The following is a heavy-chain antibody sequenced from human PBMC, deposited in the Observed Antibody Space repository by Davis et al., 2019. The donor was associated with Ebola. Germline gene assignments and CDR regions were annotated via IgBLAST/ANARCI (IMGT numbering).Heavy chain of an antibody. J-gene: IGHJ3*02. CDR1: GGSISSSSYY. Sequence: MPSETLSLTCTVSGGSISSSSYYWGWIRQPPGKGLEWIGSIYYSGSTYYNPSLKSRVTISVDTSKNQFSLQLISVTAADTAVYYCAFVGVNTKGDARDIWGQGTKVIVSS. D-gene: IGHD1-26*01. CDR3: AFVGVNTKGDARDI. CDR2: IYYSGST. V-gene: IGHV4-39*01.